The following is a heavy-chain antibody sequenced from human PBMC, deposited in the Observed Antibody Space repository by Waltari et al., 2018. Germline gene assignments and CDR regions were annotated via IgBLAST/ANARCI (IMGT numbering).Heavy chain of an antibody. J-gene: IGHJ1*01. CDR1: GISVSETY. D-gene: IGHD6-19*01. V-gene: IGHV3-53*01. CDR3: ARDPRAVVAGGPEYFQD. CDR2: SYSGGGV. Sequence: EVQLVESGGGWKRPGGSLRLSCAVSGISVSETYMSWVRQAPGKGLGWLASSYSGGGVYFADSVRGRFTIPRDNSKNTVYLQMNSLRGEDTAVYYCARDPRAVVAGGPEYFQDWGQGTLVTVSP.